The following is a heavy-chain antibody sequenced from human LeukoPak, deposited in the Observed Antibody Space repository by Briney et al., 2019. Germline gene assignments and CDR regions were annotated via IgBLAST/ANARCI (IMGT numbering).Heavy chain of an antibody. Sequence: SESLSLTCAVYGGSFSGYYWSWIRQPPGKGLEWIGEINHSGSTNYNPSLKSRVTISVDTSKNQFSLKLSSVTAADTAVYYCARIYGSGVDYWGQGTLVTVSS. D-gene: IGHD3-10*01. V-gene: IGHV4-34*01. CDR1: GGSFSGYY. CDR3: ARIYGSGVDY. CDR2: INHSGST. J-gene: IGHJ4*02.